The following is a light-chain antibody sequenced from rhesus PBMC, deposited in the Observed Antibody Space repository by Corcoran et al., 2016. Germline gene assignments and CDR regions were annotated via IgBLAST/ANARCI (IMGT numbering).Light chain of an antibody. CDR2: DAS. CDR3: LQHNSYPYS. Sequence: DIQMTQSPSSLSASVGDTVTITCRASQGISSYLNWFQQKPGKAPKFLIYDASSLESGVPSRFSGSGSGTDFTLTISSLQPEDFASYYCLQHNSYPYSFGQGTKVEIK. CDR1: QGISSY. V-gene: IGKV1-28*02. J-gene: IGKJ2*01.